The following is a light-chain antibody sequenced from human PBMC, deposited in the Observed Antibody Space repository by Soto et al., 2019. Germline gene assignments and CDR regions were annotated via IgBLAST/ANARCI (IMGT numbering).Light chain of an antibody. J-gene: IGLJ1*01. CDR2: DVT. Sequence: QSALTQPASVSGSPGQSITISCTGTSSDVGGYNYVSWYQQHPGKAPKLMIYDVTNRPSGVSNVFSGSKSGNTASLTISGLQAEDEADYYCSSYTSSYTYVFGTGTKVTVL. CDR3: SSYTSSYTYV. V-gene: IGLV2-14*01. CDR1: SSDVGGYNY.